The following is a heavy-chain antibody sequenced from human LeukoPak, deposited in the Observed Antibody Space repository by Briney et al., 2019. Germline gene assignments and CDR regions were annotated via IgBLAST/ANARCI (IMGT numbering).Heavy chain of an antibody. CDR1: GGSISSGSYY. Sequence: SQTLSLTCTVCGGSISSGSYYWSWIRQPAGKGLEWIGRTSGSTNYNPSLKSRVTISVDTSKNQFSLKLSSVTAADTAVYYCARSGTVTIFDYWGQGTLVTVSS. CDR3: ARSGTVTIFDY. V-gene: IGHV4-61*02. J-gene: IGHJ4*02. CDR2: TSGST. D-gene: IGHD4-17*01.